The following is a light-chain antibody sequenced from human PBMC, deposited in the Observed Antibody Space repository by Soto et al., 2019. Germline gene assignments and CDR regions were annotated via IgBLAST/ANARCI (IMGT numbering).Light chain of an antibody. CDR2: GAS. CDR3: QQYNNWPRGT. Sequence: EVVMTQSPATLSVSPGERATLSCRASHSVSNDLAWYQQKPGQAPRLLIYGASTRATGIPATFSGSGSGTEFTLTISSLQSEDFAVYYCQQYNNWPRGTFGQGTKVEIK. V-gene: IGKV3-15*01. J-gene: IGKJ1*01. CDR1: HSVSND.